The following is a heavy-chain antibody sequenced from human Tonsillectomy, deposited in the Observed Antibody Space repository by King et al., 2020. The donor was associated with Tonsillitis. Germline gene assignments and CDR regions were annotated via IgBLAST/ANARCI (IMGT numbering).Heavy chain of an antibody. Sequence: QLQESGPGLVKPSQTLSLTCTVSGGSISSGGYYWTWIRQHPGKGLEWSGYIYYSGSTYYNPSLKSRVTISVDTSKNQFSLKLSSVTAADTAVYYCARDLIGDIHRVHGAFDIWGQGTMVTVSS. CDR3: ARDLIGDIHRVHGAFDI. CDR1: GGSISSGGYY. CDR2: IYYSGST. J-gene: IGHJ3*02. V-gene: IGHV4-31*03. D-gene: IGHD3-22*01.